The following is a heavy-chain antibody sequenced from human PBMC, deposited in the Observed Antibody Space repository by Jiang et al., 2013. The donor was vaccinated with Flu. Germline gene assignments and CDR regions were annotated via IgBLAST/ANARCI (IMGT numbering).Heavy chain of an antibody. J-gene: IGHJ4*02. D-gene: IGHD6-19*01. CDR1: GGSISSSSYY. Sequence: LLKPSETLSLTCTVSGGSISSSSYYWGWIRQPPGKGLEWIGSIYYSGSTYYNPSLKSRVTISVDTSKNQFSLKLSSVTAADTAVYYCARRDSSGWRRLDYWGQGNPGHRLL. CDR3: ARRDSSGWRRLDY. CDR2: IYYSGST. V-gene: IGHV4-39*01.